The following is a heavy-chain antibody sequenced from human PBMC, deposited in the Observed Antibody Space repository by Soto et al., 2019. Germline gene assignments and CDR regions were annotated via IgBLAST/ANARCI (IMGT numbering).Heavy chain of an antibody. J-gene: IGHJ4*02. V-gene: IGHV3-30*18. D-gene: IGHD3-16*01. CDR2: ISYDGSKK. Sequence: QVQLVESGGGVVQPGGSLRLSCAASGYTFSRHGMHWVRQAPGKGLEWVAVISYDGSKKYYEDSVKGRFTISRDNSKNTLYLQVNSLRAEDTAVYYCAKDRVESGLGEVDYWGQGTLVTVSS. CDR1: GYTFSRHG. CDR3: AKDRVESGLGEVDY.